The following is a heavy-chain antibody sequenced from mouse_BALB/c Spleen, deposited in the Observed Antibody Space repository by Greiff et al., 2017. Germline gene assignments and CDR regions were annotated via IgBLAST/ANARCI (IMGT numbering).Heavy chain of an antibody. CDR2: INPSNGGT. Sequence: VQLQQPGAELVKPGASVKLSCKASGYTFTSYYMYWVKQRPGQGLEWIGGINPSNGGTNFNEKFKSKATLTVDKSSSTAYMQLSSLTSEDSAVYYCTKSRIYRGLYYAMDYWGQGTSVTVSS. CDR3: TKSRIYRGLYYAMDY. J-gene: IGHJ4*01. V-gene: IGHV1S81*02. CDR1: GYTFTSYY. D-gene: IGHD2-1*01.